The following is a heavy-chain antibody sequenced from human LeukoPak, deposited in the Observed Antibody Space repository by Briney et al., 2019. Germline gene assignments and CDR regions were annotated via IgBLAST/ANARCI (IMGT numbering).Heavy chain of an antibody. Sequence: SQTLSLTCVISGDSVSNTAAAWNWIRQSPSRGLEWLGRTYYRSKWYNDYAVSVKSRITINPDTSKNQFSLKLSSVTAADTAVYYCARRVTMVRGVIITHYKHPSLPSPRFDYWGQGTLVTVSS. CDR3: ARRVTMVRGVIITHYKHPSLPSPRFDY. D-gene: IGHD3-10*01. V-gene: IGHV6-1*01. CDR2: TYYRSKWYN. J-gene: IGHJ4*02. CDR1: GDSVSNTAAA.